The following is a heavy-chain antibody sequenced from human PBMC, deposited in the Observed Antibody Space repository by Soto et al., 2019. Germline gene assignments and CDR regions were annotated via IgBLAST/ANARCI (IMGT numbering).Heavy chain of an antibody. CDR1: GFTFSSYG. Sequence: GGSLRLSCAASGFTFSSYGMHWVRQAPGKGLEWVAVIWYDGSNKYYADSVKGRFTISRDNSKNTLYLQMNSLRAEDTAVYYCAREEGRWLDAFDIWGQGTMVTVSS. V-gene: IGHV3-33*01. D-gene: IGHD3-22*01. CDR3: AREEGRWLDAFDI. CDR2: IWYDGSNK. J-gene: IGHJ3*02.